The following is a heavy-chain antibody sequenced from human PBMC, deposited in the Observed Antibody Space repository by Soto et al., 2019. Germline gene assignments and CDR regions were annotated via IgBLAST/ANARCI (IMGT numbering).Heavy chain of an antibody. J-gene: IGHJ3*02. CDR2: IKSKTDGGTT. CDR3: TTDPAAWRQLWLPDAFDI. CDR1: GFTFSNAW. Sequence: EVQLVESGGGLVKPGGSLRLSCAASGFTFSNAWMNWVRQAPGKGLEWVGRIKSKTDGGTTDYAAPVKGRFTISSDYSKNTLYLQMNSLKTEDTAVYYCTTDPAAWRQLWLPDAFDIWGQGTIVTVAS. D-gene: IGHD5-18*01. V-gene: IGHV3-15*07.